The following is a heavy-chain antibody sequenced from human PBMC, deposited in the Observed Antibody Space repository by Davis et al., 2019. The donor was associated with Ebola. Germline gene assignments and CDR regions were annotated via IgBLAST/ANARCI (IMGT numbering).Heavy chain of an antibody. CDR3: ARDLTGITCCY. J-gene: IGHJ4*02. V-gene: IGHV1-2*02. CDR1: GYTFTDSY. CDR2: INPNNGDT. D-gene: IGHD5-24*01. Sequence: ASVKVSCQASGYTFTDSYIHWVRQAPGQGLEYMGWINPNNGDTYYAPKFQGRVTLTRDTSISTAFMELSGLTSDDTADYYCARDLTGITCCYWGQGTLVTVSS.